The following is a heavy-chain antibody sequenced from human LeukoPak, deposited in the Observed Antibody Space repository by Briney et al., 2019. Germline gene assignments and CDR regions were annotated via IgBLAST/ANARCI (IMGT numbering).Heavy chain of an antibody. CDR3: ATIVYDSSGYLDY. J-gene: IGHJ4*02. D-gene: IGHD3-22*01. CDR2: INPSGGST. CDR1: GYTFTSYY. Sequence: ASVKVSCKASGYTFTSYYMHWVRQAPGQGLEWMGIINPSGGSTSYAQKFQGRVTMTEDTSTDTAYMELSSLRSEDTAVYYCATIVYDSSGYLDYWGQGTLVTVSS. V-gene: IGHV1-46*01.